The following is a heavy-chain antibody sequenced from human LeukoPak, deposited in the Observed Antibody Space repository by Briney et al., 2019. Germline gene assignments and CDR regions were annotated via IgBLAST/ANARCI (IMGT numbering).Heavy chain of an antibody. V-gene: IGHV4-39*01. CDR3: ARRRYDFWSGLLDWFDP. CDR1: GGSISSSSYY. Sequence: HPSETLSLTCTVSGGSISSSSYYWGWIRQPPGKGLEWIGSIYYSGSTYYNPSLKSRVTISVDTSKNQFSLKLSSVTAADTAVYYCARRRYDFWSGLLDWFDPWGQGTLVTVSS. J-gene: IGHJ5*02. CDR2: IYYSGST. D-gene: IGHD3-3*01.